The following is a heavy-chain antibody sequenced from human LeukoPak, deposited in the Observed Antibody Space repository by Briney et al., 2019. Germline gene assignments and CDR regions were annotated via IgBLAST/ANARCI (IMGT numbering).Heavy chain of an antibody. D-gene: IGHD5-18*01. J-gene: IGHJ6*03. Sequence: GGSLRLSCAASGFTFSSYSMNWVRQAPGKGLEWVSYISSISSSIYHADSVKGRFTISRDNAKTSLYLQMNSLRAEDTAVYYCARALGYTSGYGVYYYYMDVWGKGTTVTVSS. V-gene: IGHV3-48*01. CDR1: GFTFSSYS. CDR2: ISSISSSI. CDR3: ARALGYTSGYGVYYYYMDV.